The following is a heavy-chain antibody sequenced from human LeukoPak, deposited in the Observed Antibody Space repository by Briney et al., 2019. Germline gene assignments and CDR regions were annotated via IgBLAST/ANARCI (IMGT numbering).Heavy chain of an antibody. CDR1: GYSFTNSW. D-gene: IGHD2-15*01. Sequence: GESLKISCKGSGYSFTNSWIGWVRQMPGKGLEWMGIIFPGDSDSRYSTSFQGQVRISVDKSMNTAYLQWRSLKASDTAMYYCAGSRFCSGGSCYSAVDYWGQGTLVTVSS. J-gene: IGHJ4*02. CDR3: AGSRFCSGGSCYSAVDY. V-gene: IGHV5-51*01. CDR2: IFPGDSDS.